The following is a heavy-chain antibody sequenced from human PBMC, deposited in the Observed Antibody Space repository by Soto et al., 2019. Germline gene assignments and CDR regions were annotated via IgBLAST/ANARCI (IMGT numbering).Heavy chain of an antibody. CDR2: IYYSGST. J-gene: IGHJ1*01. V-gene: IGHV4-59*08. CDR1: GGSISSYY. Sequence: PSETLSLTCTVSGGSISSYYWSWIRQPPGKGLEWIGYIYYSGSTNYNPSLKSRVTISVDTSKNQFSLKLSSVTAADTAVYYCASLVGYSSGGSCSDFQHWGQGTLVTVSS. CDR3: ASLVGYSSGGSCSDFQH. D-gene: IGHD2-15*01.